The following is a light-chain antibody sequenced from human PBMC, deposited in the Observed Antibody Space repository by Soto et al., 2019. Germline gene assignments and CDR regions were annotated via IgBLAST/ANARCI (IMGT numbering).Light chain of an antibody. CDR2: GAS. CDR1: QSLTSDY. Sequence: ENVLTQSPGTLSLSPGERATLSCRASQSLTSDYLAWYQQKPGQTPRLLIHGASSRATGIPDRFSGSGSGTDFTLTISRLEPEDSAVYYCQQSGRPFGQGTKVEIK. CDR3: QQSGRP. J-gene: IGKJ1*01. V-gene: IGKV3-20*01.